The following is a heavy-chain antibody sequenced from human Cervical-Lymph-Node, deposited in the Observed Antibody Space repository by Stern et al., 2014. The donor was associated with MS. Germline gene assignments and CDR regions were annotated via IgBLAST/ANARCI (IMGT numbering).Heavy chain of an antibody. CDR3: AVAAAVTSWFDP. CDR2: ISVDNGNT. D-gene: IGHD6-13*01. Sequence: VQLVQSGAEVRKPGASVKLSCKASCYTFTSYGISWVRQAPGQGLEWMGWISVDNGNTDYAQKFQGRVTMTADTSTDTAYMELRRLRSDETAVYYCAVAAAVTSWFDPWGQGTLVTVTS. J-gene: IGHJ5*02. CDR1: CYTFTSYG. V-gene: IGHV1-18*01.